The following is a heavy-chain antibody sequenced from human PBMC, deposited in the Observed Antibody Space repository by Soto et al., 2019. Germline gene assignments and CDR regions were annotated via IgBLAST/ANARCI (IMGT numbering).Heavy chain of an antibody. J-gene: IGHJ6*03. D-gene: IGHD3-3*01. CDR3: ARPHYDFWSGYVYYYYMDV. V-gene: IGHV3-33*01. CDR2: IWYDGSNK. CDR1: GFTFSSYG. Sequence: QVQLVESGGGVVQPGRSLRLSCAASGFTFSSYGMHWVRQAPGKGLEWVAVIWYDGSNKYYADSVKGRFTISRDNSKNTLYLQMNSLRAEDTAVYYCARPHYDFWSGYVYYYYMDVCGKGTTVTVSS.